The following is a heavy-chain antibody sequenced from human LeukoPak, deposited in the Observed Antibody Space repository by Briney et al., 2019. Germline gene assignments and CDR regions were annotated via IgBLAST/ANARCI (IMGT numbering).Heavy chain of an antibody. CDR2: IYPGDSDT. V-gene: IGHV5-51*01. D-gene: IGHD6-13*01. J-gene: IGHJ4*02. CDR1: GYRFTINW. CDR3: ARRIAAGASGYYLDY. Sequence: GESLKISCKGSGYRFTINWIAWVRQMPGKGLEWMGMIYPGDSDTRYSPSFQGQVTISADKSISTAYLQWTSLKASDTAMYYCARRIAAGASGYYLDYWGQGALVTVSS.